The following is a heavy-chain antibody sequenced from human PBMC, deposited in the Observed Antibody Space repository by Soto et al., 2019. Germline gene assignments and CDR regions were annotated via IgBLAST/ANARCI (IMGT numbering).Heavy chain of an antibody. V-gene: IGHV4-39*07. D-gene: IGHD1-26*01. J-gene: IGHJ4*02. CDR2: INHSGST. CDR1: GGSVNSGSFH. CDR3: ARVSYSGSYPYYFDY. Sequence: PSETLSLTCTVSGGSVNSGSFHWSWIRQPPGKGLEWIGEINHSGSTNYNPSLKSRVTISVDTSKNQFSLKLSSVTAADTAVYYCARVSYSGSYPYYFDYWGQGTLVTVSS.